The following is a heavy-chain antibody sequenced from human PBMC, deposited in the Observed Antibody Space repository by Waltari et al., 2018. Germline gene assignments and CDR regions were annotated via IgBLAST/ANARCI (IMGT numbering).Heavy chain of an antibody. CDR1: GFTFSNYW. CDR3: ARIGSWPPWLDY. CDR2: IKKDGSAT. D-gene: IGHD6-13*01. J-gene: IGHJ4*02. Sequence: EVQLVESGGGLVQPGGSLRLSCGASGFTFSNYWGSWVRQAPGKGREWVANIKKDGSATYYVDSVRGRFSISRDNAKNSLSLQMNSLRAEDTAVYYCARIGSWPPWLDYWGQGILVTVSS. V-gene: IGHV3-7*01.